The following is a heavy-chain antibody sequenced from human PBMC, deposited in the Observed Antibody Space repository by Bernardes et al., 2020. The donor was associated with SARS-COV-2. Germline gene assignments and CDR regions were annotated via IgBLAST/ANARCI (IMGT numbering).Heavy chain of an antibody. CDR1: GFTFSDYY. V-gene: IGHV3-11*01. Sequence: GGSLRLSCAASGFTFSDYYMIWIRQAPGKGLEWISYIVDDGTTIYYADSVKGRFTISRDNAKNSLYLQMNSLRAEDTAVYYCARDTYDDNIDYWGQGTLVTVSS. CDR2: IVDDGTTI. CDR3: ARDTYDDNIDY. J-gene: IGHJ4*02. D-gene: IGHD3-22*01.